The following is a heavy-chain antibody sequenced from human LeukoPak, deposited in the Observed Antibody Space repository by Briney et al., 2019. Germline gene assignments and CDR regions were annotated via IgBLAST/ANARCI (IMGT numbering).Heavy chain of an antibody. CDR1: GFTFSTYA. D-gene: IGHD3-10*01. J-gene: IGHJ4*02. V-gene: IGHV3-23*05. CDR3: ARDYKADF. Sequence: QPGGSHRLSCATSGFTFSTYAMTWVRQAPGKGLEWVSAIDIYATKTNYADSVKGRFTISRDNSKNTLYLQMNSLRGEDTAIYYCARDYKADFWGQGTLVTVSS. CDR2: IDIYATKT.